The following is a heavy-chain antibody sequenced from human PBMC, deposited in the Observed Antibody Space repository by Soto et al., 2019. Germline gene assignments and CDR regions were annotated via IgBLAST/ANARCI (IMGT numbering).Heavy chain of an antibody. J-gene: IGHJ6*02. Sequence: GASVQVSCKASGCTFSSYAISWVRQAPGEGLEWMGGIIPMFGTANYAQKFQGRVTITADESTSTAYMELSSLRSEDTAVYYCASGVVVPAADHYYYYGMDVWGQGTTVTVSS. CDR1: GCTFSSYA. V-gene: IGHV1-69*13. CDR3: ASGVVVPAADHYYYYGMDV. CDR2: IIPMFGTA. D-gene: IGHD2-2*01.